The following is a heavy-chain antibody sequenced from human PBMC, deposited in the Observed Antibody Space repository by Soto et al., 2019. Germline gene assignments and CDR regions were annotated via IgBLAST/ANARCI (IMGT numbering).Heavy chain of an antibody. Sequence: SDTLSLTCAVYGGSFSGYYWSWIRQPPGKGLEWIGEINHSGSTNYNPSLKSRVTISVDTSKNQFSLKLSSVTAADTAVYYVAITCSPVAGTNYDGRDAWVQWTSVT. CDR2: INHSGST. CDR3: AITCSPVAGTNYDGRDA. D-gene: IGHD6-19*01. V-gene: IGHV4-34*01. CDR1: GGSFSGYY. J-gene: IGHJ6*02.